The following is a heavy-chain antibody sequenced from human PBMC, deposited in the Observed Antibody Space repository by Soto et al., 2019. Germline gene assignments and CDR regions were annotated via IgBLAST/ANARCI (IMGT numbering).Heavy chain of an antibody. CDR3: ARGSLVPASNGFDP. J-gene: IGHJ5*02. CDR1: GDSVSSYY. CDR2: IYYSVST. D-gene: IGHD2-2*01. V-gene: IGHV4-59*02. Sequence: QVQLQESGPGLLKPSETLSLTCTVSGDSVSSYYWSWIRQPPGKGLEWIGYIYYSVSTNYNPSLDNRVTISLDTSKNQLSLKLSSVTAADTAVYYCARGSLVPASNGFDPWGQGTLVTVSS.